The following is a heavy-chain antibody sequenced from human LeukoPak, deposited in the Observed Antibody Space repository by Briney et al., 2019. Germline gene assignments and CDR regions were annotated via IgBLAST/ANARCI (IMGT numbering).Heavy chain of an antibody. V-gene: IGHV3-43D*03. Sequence: GGSLRLSCAASGFTFDDYAMHWVRQAPGRGLEWVSLISWDGGTTYYAGSVKGRFTISRDNSKSSLFLQMDNLRLEDTALYYCSEGAFGVVPVPDSWGQGTLVTVSS. D-gene: IGHD3-3*01. CDR3: SEGAFGVVPVPDS. CDR1: GFTFDDYA. CDR2: ISWDGGTT. J-gene: IGHJ4*02.